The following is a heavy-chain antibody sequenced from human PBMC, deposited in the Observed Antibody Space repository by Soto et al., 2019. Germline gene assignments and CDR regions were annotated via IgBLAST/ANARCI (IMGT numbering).Heavy chain of an antibody. Sequence: QVQLVESGGGLVKPGGSLRLSCAASGFTFSDYYMSWIRQAPGKGLEWVSYISSSSSYTNYADPVKGRFTISRDNAKNSLYLQMNSLRAEDTAVYYCAREQRIAGAGFDPWGQGTLVTVSS. D-gene: IGHD1-26*01. J-gene: IGHJ5*02. V-gene: IGHV3-11*06. CDR3: AREQRIAGAGFDP. CDR2: ISSSSSYT. CDR1: GFTFSDYY.